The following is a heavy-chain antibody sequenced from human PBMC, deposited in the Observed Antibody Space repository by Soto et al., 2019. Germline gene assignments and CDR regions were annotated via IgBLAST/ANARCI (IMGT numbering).Heavy chain of an antibody. CDR2: INHSGSA. Sequence: SETLSLTCTVSGDSISSSNYFWTWIRQTPGKGLQWIGQINHSGSASYNPSLKSRVTISVHTSNSQFSLELSSVTAADTAVYYCARGLITGSHYSGGWYYFDSWGQGTQVTVSS. CDR3: ARGLITGSHYSGGWYYFDS. CDR1: GDSISSSNYF. V-gene: IGHV4-39*07. D-gene: IGHD6-19*01. J-gene: IGHJ4*02.